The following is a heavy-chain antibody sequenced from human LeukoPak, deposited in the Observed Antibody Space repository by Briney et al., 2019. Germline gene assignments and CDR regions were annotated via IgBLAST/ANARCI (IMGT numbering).Heavy chain of an antibody. V-gene: IGHV3-74*01. CDR3: ARDSTVVPAAPDY. CDR2: IKTDGSSI. J-gene: IGHJ4*02. CDR1: GFTFSSYW. Sequence: GGSLRLSCAASGFTFSSYWMHWVRQVPGKGLVWVSRIKTDGSSISYADAVKGRFTISRDNAKNTLYLQMNSLRAEDTAVYYCARDSTVVPAAPDYWGQGTLVTVSS. D-gene: IGHD2-2*01.